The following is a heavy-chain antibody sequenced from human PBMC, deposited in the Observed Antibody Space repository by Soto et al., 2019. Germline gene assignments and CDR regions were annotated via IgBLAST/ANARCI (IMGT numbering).Heavy chain of an antibody. V-gene: IGHV1-3*01. J-gene: IGHJ4*02. CDR2: INAGNGNT. CDR3: ARDLHGDPYY. Sequence: ASVKVSCKASGYTFTNYAMHWVRQAPGQRLEWMGWINAGNGNTKYAQKLQGRVTMTTDTSTSTAYMELRSLRSDDTAVYYCARDLHGDPYYWGQGTLVTVSS. D-gene: IGHD4-17*01. CDR1: GYTFTNYA.